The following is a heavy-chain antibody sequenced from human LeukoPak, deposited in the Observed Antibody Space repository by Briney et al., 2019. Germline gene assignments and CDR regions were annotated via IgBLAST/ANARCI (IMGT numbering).Heavy chain of an antibody. D-gene: IGHD2-15*01. CDR1: GFTFSSYW. CDR2: IKQDGSEK. CDR3: ARPGYCSGGSCYVAFDI. J-gene: IGHJ3*02. Sequence: PGGSLRLSCAASGFTFSSYWMSWVRQAPGKGLEWVANIKQDGSEKYYVDSVKGRLTISRDNAKNSLSLQMSSLRAEDTAVYYCARPGYCSGGSCYVAFDIWGQGTMVTVSS. V-gene: IGHV3-7*01.